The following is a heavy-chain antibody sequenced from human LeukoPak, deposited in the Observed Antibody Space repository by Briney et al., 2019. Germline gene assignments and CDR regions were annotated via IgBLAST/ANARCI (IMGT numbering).Heavy chain of an antibody. CDR3: ARGPTADY. J-gene: IGHJ4*02. Sequence: SETLSLTCTVSGYSISSGYYWGWIRQPPGKGLEWIGSIYHSESTYYNPSLKSRVTISVDTSKNQFSLKLSSVTAADTAVYYCARGPTADYWGQGTLVTVSS. CDR2: IYHSEST. V-gene: IGHV4-38-2*02. CDR1: GYSISSGYY.